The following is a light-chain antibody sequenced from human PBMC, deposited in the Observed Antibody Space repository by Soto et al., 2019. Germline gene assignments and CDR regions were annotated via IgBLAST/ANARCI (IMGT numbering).Light chain of an antibody. CDR1: PSVSNS. CDR2: DAS. Sequence: ESVLTQSPATLSLSPGERATLSCRASPSVSNSLAWYQHKPGQAPRLLIYDASNRATGVPTRFSGSGSGTDFTLTISSLEPEDFAVYYCHQFGRSPIFTFGPGTTVDMK. J-gene: IGKJ3*01. V-gene: IGKV3-11*01. CDR3: HQFGRSPIFT.